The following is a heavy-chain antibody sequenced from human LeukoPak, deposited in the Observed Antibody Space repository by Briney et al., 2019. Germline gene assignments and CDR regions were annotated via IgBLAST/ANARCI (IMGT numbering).Heavy chain of an antibody. J-gene: IGHJ4*02. V-gene: IGHV3-30-3*01. CDR3: ARDLIAATPLGPFDY. CDR1: GFTFSSYA. CDR2: ISYDGSNK. Sequence: GGSLRLSCAASGFTFSSYAMHWVRQAPGKGLEWVAVISYDGSNKYYADSVKGRFTISRDNSKNTLYLQMNSLRAEDTAVYYCARDLIAATPLGPFDYWGQGTLVTVSS. D-gene: IGHD2-21*01.